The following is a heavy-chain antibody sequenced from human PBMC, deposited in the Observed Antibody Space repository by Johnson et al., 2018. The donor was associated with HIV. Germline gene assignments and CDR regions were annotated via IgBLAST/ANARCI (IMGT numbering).Heavy chain of an antibody. CDR2: ISSSGSTI. Sequence: VQVVESGGGLVKPGKSLRLSCAASGFSFSDYYMSWIRQAPGKGLEWVSFISSSGSTIYYADSVKGRFTISRDNAKNSLFLQMNSLRAEDTAVYYCARDSTPWGDDYVDYAFDIWGQGTLVTVSS. CDR1: GFSFSDYY. D-gene: IGHD4/OR15-4a*01. CDR3: ARDSTPWGDDYVDYAFDI. V-gene: IGHV3-11*04. J-gene: IGHJ3*02.